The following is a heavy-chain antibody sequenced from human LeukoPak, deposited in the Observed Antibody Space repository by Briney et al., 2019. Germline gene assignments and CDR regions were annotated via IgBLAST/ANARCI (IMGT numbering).Heavy chain of an antibody. J-gene: IGHJ5*02. CDR2: IYHSGST. D-gene: IGHD3-3*01. CDR1: GYSLSSGYY. Sequence: SQTLSLTCAVSGYSLSSGYYWGWIRQPPGKGLEWIGSIYHSGSTYYKPSPKRRVTISVDTSKHQFSLKLSSVTAADTAVYYCARVIGITIFGVVMVPWFDPWGQGTLVTVSS. CDR3: ARVIGITIFGVVMVPWFDP. V-gene: IGHV4-38-2*01.